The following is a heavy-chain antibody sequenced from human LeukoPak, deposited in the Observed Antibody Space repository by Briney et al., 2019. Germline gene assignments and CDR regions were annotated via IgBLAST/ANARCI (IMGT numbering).Heavy chain of an antibody. V-gene: IGHV1-18*01. J-gene: IGHJ4*02. CDR3: ARTPFTLSLGLADPATRKTYDY. Sequence: ASVKVSRKASGYTFINYAISWVRQAPGQGLEWVGWVSPYTGNTRYEQRLQGRVTMTTDTSTTTAYMELTSLTSDDTAIYYCARTPFTLSLGLADPATRKTYDYWGQGTLVAVSS. CDR2: VSPYTGNT. CDR1: GYTFINYA. D-gene: IGHD2-15*01.